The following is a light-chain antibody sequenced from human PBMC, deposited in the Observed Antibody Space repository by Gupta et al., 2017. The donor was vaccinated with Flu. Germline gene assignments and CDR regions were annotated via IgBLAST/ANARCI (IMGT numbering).Light chain of an antibody. CDR3: CSYAGSSTLV. Sequence: SALTQPAPVSGSPGQSVPLSCPGTSSDVGSYNLVSWYQQHPGKAPKLMIYEVSKRPSGVSNRFSGSKSGNTASLTISGLQAEDEADYYCCSYAGSSTLVFGGGTKLTVL. J-gene: IGLJ2*01. CDR2: EVS. CDR1: SSDVGSYNL. V-gene: IGLV2-23*02.